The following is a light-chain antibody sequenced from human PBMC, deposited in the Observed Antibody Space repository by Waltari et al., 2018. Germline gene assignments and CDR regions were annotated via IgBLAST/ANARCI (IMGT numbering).Light chain of an antibody. V-gene: IGLV2-23*02. Sequence: QSALTQPASVSGSPGQSITISCTGTSSDVGRYDLVSWYQQHPGKAPKLMIYEVNKRPSGICNRFSGSKSGNTASLTLSGLQAQDEADYYCFSYSGSSTFNAGFGGGTQLTVL. CDR3: FSYSGSSTFNAG. CDR1: SSDVGRYDL. CDR2: EVN. J-gene: IGLJ7*01.